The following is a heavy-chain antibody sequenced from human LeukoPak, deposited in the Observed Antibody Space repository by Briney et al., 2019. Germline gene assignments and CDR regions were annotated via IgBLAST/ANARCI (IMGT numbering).Heavy chain of an antibody. CDR3: ARDLYRGGPDS. Sequence: GGSLRLSCAASGFTFSTYWMSWVRQAPGNGLEWMANIKQDGSENYYVDSVKGRFTISRDNAKNSLYLQLNSLRAEDTAVYYCARDLYRGGPDSWGQGTLVTVSS. CDR2: IKQDGSEN. D-gene: IGHD3-10*01. V-gene: IGHV3-7*01. CDR1: GFTFSTYW. J-gene: IGHJ4*02.